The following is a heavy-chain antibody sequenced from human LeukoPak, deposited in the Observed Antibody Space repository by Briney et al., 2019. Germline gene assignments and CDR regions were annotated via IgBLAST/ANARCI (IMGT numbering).Heavy chain of an antibody. J-gene: IGHJ4*02. CDR3: ARVFEEEVDY. CDR2: IYHSWST. V-gene: IGHV4-38-2*02. CDR1: GYSISSGYY. Sequence: SETLSLTCTVSGYSISSGYYWGWIRQPPGKGLEWIGSIYHSWSTYYNPSLKRRVPISVDTSKNQFSLKLSSVTAADTAVYYCARVFEEEVDYWGQGTLVTVSS.